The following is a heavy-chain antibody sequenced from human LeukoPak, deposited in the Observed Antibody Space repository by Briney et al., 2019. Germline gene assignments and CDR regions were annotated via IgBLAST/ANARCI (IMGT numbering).Heavy chain of an antibody. Sequence: SETLSLTCDVSGGSISSGHWWSWVRRPPGEGLEWVGEIFHSGSTNYNPSLKSRVTISVDKSKNQFSLKLSSVTAADTAVYYCARIEGGFDYWGQGTLVTVSS. V-gene: IGHV4-4*02. CDR2: IFHSGST. D-gene: IGHD2-21*01. CDR3: ARIEGGFDY. CDR1: GGSISSGHW. J-gene: IGHJ4*02.